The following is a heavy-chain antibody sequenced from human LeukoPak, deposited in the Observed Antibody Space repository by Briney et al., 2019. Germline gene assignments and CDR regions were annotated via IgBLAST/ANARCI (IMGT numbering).Heavy chain of an antibody. V-gene: IGHV4-59*08. Sequence: SETLALTCTVSGGSISSYYWSWIRQPPGKGLEWIGYMYSSGSTNYNPSLKSRVTISVDTSKNQFSLKLSSVTAADTAVYYCARTYSWNDAWFDPWGQGTLVTVSS. J-gene: IGHJ5*02. CDR3: ARTYSWNDAWFDP. CDR1: GGSISSYY. D-gene: IGHD1-20*01. CDR2: MYSSGST.